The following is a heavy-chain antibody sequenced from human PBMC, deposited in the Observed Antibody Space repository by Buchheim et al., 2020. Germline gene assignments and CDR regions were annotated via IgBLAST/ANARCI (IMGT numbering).Heavy chain of an antibody. V-gene: IGHV4-4*02. CDR3: ASLSKDF. Sequence: QVQLQESGPGLVKPSGTLSLTCSIAGASVSSSDWWNWVRQPPGKGLEWVGEVSESGETHYLPSLKSRVTMSLDKSLNQFSLTLHSVTAADTAVYYCASLSKDFWGRGTL. CDR1: GASVSSSDW. CDR2: VSESGET. J-gene: IGHJ4*02.